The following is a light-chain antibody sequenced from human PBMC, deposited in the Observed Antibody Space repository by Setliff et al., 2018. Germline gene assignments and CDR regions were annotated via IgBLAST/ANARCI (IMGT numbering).Light chain of an antibody. CDR2: EVT. CDR3: GSYTSINTLLYI. Sequence: QSALTQPPSASGSPGQSVTISCTGTSSDVGGYKYVSWFQQHPGKAPKLMIYEVTKRPSGVPDRFSGSKSGNTASLTVSVLQAEDEADYYCGSYTSINTLLYIFGTGTKVTVL. CDR1: SSDVGGYKY. J-gene: IGLJ1*01. V-gene: IGLV2-8*01.